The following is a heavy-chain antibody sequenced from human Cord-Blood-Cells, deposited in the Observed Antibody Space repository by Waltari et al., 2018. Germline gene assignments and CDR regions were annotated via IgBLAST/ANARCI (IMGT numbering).Heavy chain of an antibody. J-gene: IGHJ3*02. V-gene: IGHV1-24*01. CDR2: FDPEDGET. D-gene: IGHD2-8*01. CDR3: ATVGYCTNGVCYIDDAFDI. CDR1: GYTLTELS. Sequence: QVQLVQSGAEVKKPGASVKVSCKVSGYTLTELSMHWVRRAPGKGLEWMGGFDPEDGETIYAQKFQGRVTMTEDTSTDTAYMELSSLRSEDTAVYYCATVGYCTNGVCYIDDAFDIWGQGTMVTVSS.